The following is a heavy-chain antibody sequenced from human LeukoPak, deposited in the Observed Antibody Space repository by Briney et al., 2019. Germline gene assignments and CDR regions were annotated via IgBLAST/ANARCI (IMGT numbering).Heavy chain of an antibody. CDR2: IIPIFGTA. J-gene: IGHJ5*02. V-gene: IGHV1-69*06. Sequence: SVKVSCKASGGTFSSYAISWVRQAPGQGLEWIGGIIPIFGTANYAQKFQGRVTITADKSTSTAYMEQSSLRSEDTAVYYCAREWDYYGSGSYYSPGWFDPWGQGTLVTVSS. CDR3: AREWDYYGSGSYYSPGWFDP. D-gene: IGHD3-10*01. CDR1: GGTFSSYA.